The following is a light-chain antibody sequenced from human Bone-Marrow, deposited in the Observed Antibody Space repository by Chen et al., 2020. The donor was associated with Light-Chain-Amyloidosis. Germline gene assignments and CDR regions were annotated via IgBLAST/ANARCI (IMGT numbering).Light chain of an antibody. J-gene: IGLJ3*02. CDR3: ETWDSNSWV. Sequence: QPVLTHSSSASASLGSLVKLTCTLSSGHSSYIIAWHQQQPGKAPRYLMKLEGSGSYNKGSGVPDRFSGSSSGADRYLTISNLQAEDEADYYCETWDSNSWVFGGGTKLTVL. V-gene: IGLV4-60*03. CDR2: LEGSGSY. CDR1: SGHSSYI.